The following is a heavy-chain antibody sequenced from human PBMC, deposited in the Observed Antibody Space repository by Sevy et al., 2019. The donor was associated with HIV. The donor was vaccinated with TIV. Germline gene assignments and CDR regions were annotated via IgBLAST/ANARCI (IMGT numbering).Heavy chain of an antibody. CDR2: INPKSGGT. V-gene: IGHV1-2*02. Sequence: ASVKVSCKASGYTFTGYYLHWVRQAPGQGLAWMGWINPKSGGTNYAPKFQGRVTMTRDTSISTASMELSRLRSDDTAVYYCTRSAAEAKNFYCGGDCYSDYWGQGTLVTVSS. J-gene: IGHJ4*02. CDR1: GYTFTGYY. D-gene: IGHD2-21*02. CDR3: TRSAAEAKNFYCGGDCYSDY.